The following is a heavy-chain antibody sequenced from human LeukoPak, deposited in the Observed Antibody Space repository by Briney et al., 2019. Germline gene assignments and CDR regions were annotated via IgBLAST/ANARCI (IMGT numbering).Heavy chain of an antibody. CDR3: ARVRAGPVAITFGVKYDMDV. CDR1: GFTFSSYG. CDR2: IWYDGSNK. J-gene: IGHJ6*02. V-gene: IGHV3-33*01. Sequence: PGGSLRLSCAASGFTFSSYGMHWVRQAPGKGLEWVAVIWYDGSNKYYADSVKGRFTISRDNCKNTLYLQMNSLRAEDTAVYYCARVRAGPVAITFGVKYDMDVWGQGTTVTVSS. D-gene: IGHD2-2*02.